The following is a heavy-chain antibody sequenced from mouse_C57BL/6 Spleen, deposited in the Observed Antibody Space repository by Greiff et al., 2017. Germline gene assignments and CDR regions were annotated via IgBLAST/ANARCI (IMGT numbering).Heavy chain of an antibody. D-gene: IGHD2-2*01. CDR3: ASYYGYDVGYFDV. CDR2: IWSGGST. Sequence: VQLQQSGPGLVQPSQSLSITCTASGFSLTSYGVHWVRQSPGKGLEWLGVIWSGGSTDYNAALISRLSISKDNSKGQVFYKMNSLQADDTAIYYCASYYGYDVGYFDVWGTGTTVTVSS. J-gene: IGHJ1*03. CDR1: GFSLTSYG. V-gene: IGHV2-2*01.